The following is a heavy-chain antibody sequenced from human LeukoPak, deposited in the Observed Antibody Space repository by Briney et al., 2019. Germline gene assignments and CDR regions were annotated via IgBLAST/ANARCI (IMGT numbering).Heavy chain of an antibody. D-gene: IGHD5-18*01. CDR2: ISYDGSNK. CDR3: AKDRGYSYGTVDFDY. Sequence: GGSLRLSCAASGFTFSSYGMHWVRQAPGKGREWVAVISYDGSNKYYADSVKGRFTISRDNSKNTLYLQMNSLRAEDTAVYYCAKDRGYSYGTVDFDYWGQGTLVTVSS. CDR1: GFTFSSYG. V-gene: IGHV3-30*18. J-gene: IGHJ4*02.